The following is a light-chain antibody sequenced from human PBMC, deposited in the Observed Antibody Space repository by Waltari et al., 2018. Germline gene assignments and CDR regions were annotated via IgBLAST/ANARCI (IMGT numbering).Light chain of an antibody. CDR2: KNN. CDR1: SPNIRGNF. Sequence: SVLTQPPSASGTPGQTVTIPCSGSSPNIRGNFPDWYQQLPGMAPQPLIYKNNQRPSGVPDRFSGSKSGTSASLAISGLRSDDEAEYYCAAWDDNLTGPLFGGGTKVTVL. J-gene: IGLJ3*02. V-gene: IGLV1-47*01. CDR3: AAWDDNLTGPL.